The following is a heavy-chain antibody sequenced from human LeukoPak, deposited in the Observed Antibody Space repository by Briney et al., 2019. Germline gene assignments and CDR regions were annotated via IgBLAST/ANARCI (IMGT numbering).Heavy chain of an antibody. CDR3: ARDCSGGSCPDYYYYYYGMDV. CDR1: GFTFSSYG. V-gene: IGHV3-33*01. Sequence: GRSLRLSCAASGFTFSSYGMHWVRQPPGKGLEWVAVICYDGSNKYYADSVKGRFTISRDNSKNTLYLQMNSLRAEDTAVYYCARDCSGGSCPDYYYYYYGMDVWGQGTTVTVSS. J-gene: IGHJ6*02. D-gene: IGHD2-15*01. CDR2: ICYDGSNK.